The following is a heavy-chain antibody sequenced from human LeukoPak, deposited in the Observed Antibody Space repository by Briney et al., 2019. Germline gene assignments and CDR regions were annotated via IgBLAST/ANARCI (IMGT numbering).Heavy chain of an antibody. CDR1: GFTFSDYY. CDR3: ARVGENWNLDY. V-gene: IGHV3-11*01. D-gene: IGHD1-1*01. Sequence: GGSLRLSCAASGFTFSDYYMSWIRQAPGKGLEWVSYISSSGSTIYCADSVRGRFTISRDSAKNSLYLQMNSLRAEDTAVYYCARVGENWNLDYWGQGTLVTVSS. J-gene: IGHJ4*02. CDR2: ISSSGSTI.